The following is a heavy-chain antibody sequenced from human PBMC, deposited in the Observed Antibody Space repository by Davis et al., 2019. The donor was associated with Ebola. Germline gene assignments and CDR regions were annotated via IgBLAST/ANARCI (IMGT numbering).Heavy chain of an antibody. J-gene: IGHJ3*02. CDR3: AKDTSNIWFDI. V-gene: IGHV3-66*01. Sequence: GESLKISCATSGFTVNSNYMSWVRQAPGKGLEWVSLIYSGGSTYYADSVKGRFTLSRDNSKNTLYLQMNGLRVDDTAIYYCAKDTSNIWFDIWGQGTMVTVSS. CDR2: IYSGGST. D-gene: IGHD1-26*01. CDR1: GFTVNSNY.